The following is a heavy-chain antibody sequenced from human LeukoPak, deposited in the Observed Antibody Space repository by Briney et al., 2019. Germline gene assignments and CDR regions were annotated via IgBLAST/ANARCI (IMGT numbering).Heavy chain of an antibody. J-gene: IGHJ4*02. CDR3: ARGEGYYYDSSCYY. Sequence: GGSLTLFCAPCGFTYSRYEMNWPPQAPGEAREWVSYISSSGRNIYYADSVKARFHLSRDNAKNSLYLQMHSLRAEDTAVYYCARGEGYYYDSSCYYWGQGTRVTVSS. D-gene: IGHD3-22*01. CDR2: ISSSGRNI. CDR1: GFTYSRYE. V-gene: IGHV3-48*03.